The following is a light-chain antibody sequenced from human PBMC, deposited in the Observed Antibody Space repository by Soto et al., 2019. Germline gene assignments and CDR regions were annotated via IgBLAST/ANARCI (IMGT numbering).Light chain of an antibody. CDR2: GAS. Sequence: EIVMTQSPATLSVSPGERATLSCRASQNIGTNLTWYRQEPGQTPRLLLYGASTRATCIAARFSHNRSETEFYLNIRRQQSRDVTVYYYQQYKKWPPFTFGPETKVHIK. V-gene: IGKV3-15*01. J-gene: IGKJ3*01. CDR1: QNIGTN. CDR3: QQYKKWPPFT.